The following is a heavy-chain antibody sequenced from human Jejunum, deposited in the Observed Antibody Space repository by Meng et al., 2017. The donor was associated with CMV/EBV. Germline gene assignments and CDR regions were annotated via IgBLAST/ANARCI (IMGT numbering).Heavy chain of an antibody. CDR1: GFTFSSYA. Sequence: SGFTFSSYAMSWVRQAPGKGLEWVSAISDSGGSTYYADSVKGRFTISRDNSKNTLYLQMNSLRAEDTAVYYCAKRIEHSSSFSHFDYWGQGTLVTVSS. V-gene: IGHV3-23*01. CDR2: ISDSGGST. J-gene: IGHJ4*02. CDR3: AKRIEHSSSFSHFDY. D-gene: IGHD6-13*01.